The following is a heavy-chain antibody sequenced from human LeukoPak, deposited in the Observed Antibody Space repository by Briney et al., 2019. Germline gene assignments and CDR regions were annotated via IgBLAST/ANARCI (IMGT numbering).Heavy chain of an antibody. J-gene: IGHJ3*01. CDR1: GFTFSSYS. CDR3: AKEGTHRFGPIIQRAYDV. CDR2: ISSSSSYI. Sequence: PGGSLRLSCAASGFTFSSYSMNWVRQAPGKGLEWVSSISSSSSYIYYADSVKGRFTISRDNPRNTLYLQMNSLRPEDTSVYYCAKEGTHRFGPIIQRAYDVWGRGTMVTVSS. D-gene: IGHD3-10*01. V-gene: IGHV3-21*01.